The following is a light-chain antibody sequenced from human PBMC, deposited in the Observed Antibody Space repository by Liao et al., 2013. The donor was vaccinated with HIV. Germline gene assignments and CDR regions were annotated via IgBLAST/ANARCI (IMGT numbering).Light chain of an antibody. CDR1: KLGNKY. Sequence: SYELTQPPSVSVSPGQTASITCSGDKLGNKYTCWYQQKPGQSPVLVIYQDNKRPSGIPERFSGSNSGNTATLTISGTQAMDEADYYCQAWDFNTNYVFGAGTKVSVL. CDR3: QAWDFNTNYV. V-gene: IGLV3-1*01. CDR2: QDN. J-gene: IGLJ1*01.